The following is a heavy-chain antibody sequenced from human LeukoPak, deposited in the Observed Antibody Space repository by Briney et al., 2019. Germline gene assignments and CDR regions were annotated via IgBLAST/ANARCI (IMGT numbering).Heavy chain of an antibody. CDR2: VYYSGST. CDR1: GGSISSSSYY. J-gene: IGHJ4*02. D-gene: IGHD5-18*01. Sequence: PSETLSLTCTVSGGSISSSSYYWGWIRQPPGKGLGWIGSVYYSGSTYYNPSLKSRVTISVDTSKNQFSLKLSSVTAADTAVYYCARCAYSYGYYFDYWGQGTLVTVSS. V-gene: IGHV4-39*01. CDR3: ARCAYSYGYYFDY.